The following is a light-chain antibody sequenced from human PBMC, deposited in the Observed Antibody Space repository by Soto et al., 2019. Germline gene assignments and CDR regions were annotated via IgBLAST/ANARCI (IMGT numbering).Light chain of an antibody. V-gene: IGKV1-9*01. J-gene: IGKJ5*01. CDR3: QQPNSFPIS. CDR1: QGIAGS. CDR2: AES. Sequence: DIQLTQSPSFLSASVGDRVTITCRASQGIAGSLAWYQQKPGKPPMLLIYAESTLQCGVPSRFSGSGSGTRGTPTTSSLQPEDFATYSCQQPNSFPISFGQGTPLEIK.